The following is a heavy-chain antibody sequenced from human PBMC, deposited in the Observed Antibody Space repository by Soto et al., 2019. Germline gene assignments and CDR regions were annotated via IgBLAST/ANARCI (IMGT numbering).Heavy chain of an antibody. V-gene: IGHV4-30-4*01. J-gene: IGHJ4*02. CDR2: IYNGGST. Sequence: ILPLTGTLSGECVSSVGFLWAWLRRPPGKGLEWIGYIYNGGSTYYRPSLESRMHMSLDATRNHYSLRLTSVTAADTAVYFCARAPVGLDTISYFDYWGEGKLVTAPQ. CDR1: GECVSSVGFL. D-gene: IGHD3-3*01. CDR3: ARAPVGLDTISYFDY.